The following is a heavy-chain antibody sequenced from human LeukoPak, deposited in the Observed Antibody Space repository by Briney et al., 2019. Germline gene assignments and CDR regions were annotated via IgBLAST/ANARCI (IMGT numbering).Heavy chain of an antibody. Sequence: ASVKVSCKASGYTFTGYYMHWVRQAPGQGLEWMGWINPNSGGTNYAQKFQGRVTMTRDTTISTAYMELSRLRSDDTAVYYCARDAGISSDYMDVWGKGTTVTVSS. D-gene: IGHD6-6*01. V-gene: IGHV1-2*02. CDR3: ARDAGISSDYMDV. CDR2: INPNSGGT. CDR1: GYTFTGYY. J-gene: IGHJ6*03.